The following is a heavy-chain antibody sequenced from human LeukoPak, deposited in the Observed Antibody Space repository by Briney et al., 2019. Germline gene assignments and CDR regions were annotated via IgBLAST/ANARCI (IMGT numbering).Heavy chain of an antibody. D-gene: IGHD6-13*01. CDR2: IYYSGST. J-gene: IGHJ4*02. CDR3: AREVSSSWYDY. V-gene: IGHV4-59*12. Sequence: PSETLSLTCTVSGGSISSYYWSWIRQPPGKGLEWIGYIYYSGSTNYNPSLKSRVTISVDTSKNQFSLKLSSVTAADTAVYYCAREVSSSWYDYWGQGTLVTVSS. CDR1: GGSISSYY.